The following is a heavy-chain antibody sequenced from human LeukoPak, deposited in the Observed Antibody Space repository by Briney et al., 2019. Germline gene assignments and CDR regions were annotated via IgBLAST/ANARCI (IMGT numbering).Heavy chain of an antibody. D-gene: IGHD5-18*01. CDR3: ARDLSHSYGFIGDAFDI. CDR2: IFYSGTT. J-gene: IGHJ3*02. V-gene: IGHV4-59*12. CDR1: GGSISSYY. Sequence: SETLSLTCSVSGGSISSYYGSWIRQPPGMGLEWIGYIFYSGTTNYNPSLKSRVTMSVDTSKNQFSLKLSSVTAADTAVYYCARDLSHSYGFIGDAFDIWGQGTMVTVSS.